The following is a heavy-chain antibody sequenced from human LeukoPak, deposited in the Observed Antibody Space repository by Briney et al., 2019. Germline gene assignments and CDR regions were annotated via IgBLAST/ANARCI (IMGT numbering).Heavy chain of an antibody. J-gene: IGHJ4*02. D-gene: IGHD6-19*01. CDR2: ISSSSSDR. CDR3: ARILDSAWGELGY. CDR1: GFTFTYYT. V-gene: IGHV3-21*01. Sequence: PGGSLRLSCAASGFTFTYYTMNWVRQAPGKGLEWVSSISSSSSDRYYADSVKGRFTISRDNSKNTLYLQMNSLRAEDTAVYYCARILDSAWGELGYWGQGTLVTVSS.